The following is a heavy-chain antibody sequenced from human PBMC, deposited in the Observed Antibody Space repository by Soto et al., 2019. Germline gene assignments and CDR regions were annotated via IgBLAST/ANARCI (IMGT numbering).Heavy chain of an antibody. CDR3: ARDLLAGQQLVIPWFHP. V-gene: IGHV3-21*01. D-gene: IGHD1-26*01. Sequence: ELQLVESGGGLVRPGGSLRLSCKASGFAFSSFNMNWVRQAPGKGLEWVSSIFTRSSQIYYADSVKGRFTISRDDAKNSLFLQMNSLSVEDTAVYYCARDLLAGQQLVIPWFHPWGQGTLVTVSS. CDR1: GFAFSSFN. J-gene: IGHJ5*02. CDR2: IFTRSSQI.